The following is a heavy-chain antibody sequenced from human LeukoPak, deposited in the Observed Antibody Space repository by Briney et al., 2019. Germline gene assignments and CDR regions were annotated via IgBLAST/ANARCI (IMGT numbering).Heavy chain of an antibody. J-gene: IGHJ3*02. D-gene: IGHD6-25*01. Sequence: ASVKVSCTASGYTFNTYGIRWVRQAPGQGLEWMGWVGSYSGVTNYAQRFQGRVTLTTDTSTSTAYMELRSLRSDDTAIYYVARYWIEQRGYDVFDIWGQGTMVTVSS. CDR1: GYTFNTYG. CDR3: ARYWIEQRGYDVFDI. V-gene: IGHV1-18*01. CDR2: VGSYSGVT.